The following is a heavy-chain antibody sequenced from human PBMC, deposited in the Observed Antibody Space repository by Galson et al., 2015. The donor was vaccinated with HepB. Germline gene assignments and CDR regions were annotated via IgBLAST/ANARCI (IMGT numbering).Heavy chain of an antibody. J-gene: IGHJ6*03. Sequence: SLRLSCAASGFTFSSYGMHWVRQAPGRGLEWVAVISYDGSNKYYAESVKGRFTISRDNSKNTLYLQMNSLRGEDTAVYFCAKDKVPAAIHHYYHMDVWGRGTTVTVSS. CDR2: ISYDGSNK. V-gene: IGHV3-30*18. CDR1: GFTFSSYG. D-gene: IGHD2-2*02. CDR3: AKDKVPAAIHHYYHMDV.